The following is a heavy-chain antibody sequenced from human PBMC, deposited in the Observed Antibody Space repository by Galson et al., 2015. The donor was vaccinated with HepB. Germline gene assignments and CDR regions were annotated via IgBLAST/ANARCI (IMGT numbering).Heavy chain of an antibody. CDR1: GFIFSGNA. CDR3: AREGVTSSFFDY. D-gene: IGHD2-21*02. CDR2: ISSNGGST. J-gene: IGHJ4*02. V-gene: IGHV3-64*02. Sequence: SLRLSCAASGFIFSGNAMHWVRQAPGKGLEYVSAISSNGGSTYYADSVKGRFTISRENSKNTLYLQMGSLRAEDTAVYYCAREGVTSSFFDYWGQGALVTVSS.